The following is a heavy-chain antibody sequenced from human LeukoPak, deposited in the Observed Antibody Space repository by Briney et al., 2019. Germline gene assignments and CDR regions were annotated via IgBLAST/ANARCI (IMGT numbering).Heavy chain of an antibody. CDR1: GGSISRSDSY. CDR2: ISFSGST. J-gene: IGHJ2*01. D-gene: IGHD4-17*01. Sequence: SETLSLTCSVSGGSISRSDSYWGWIRQPPRKGLEWIGSISFSGSTYYNPSLKSRVTISIDTSKNQFSLNLSSVTAADTAVYYCARVPPTVTASYWYFDLWGRGTLVTVSS. CDR3: ARVPPTVTASYWYFDL. V-gene: IGHV4-39*01.